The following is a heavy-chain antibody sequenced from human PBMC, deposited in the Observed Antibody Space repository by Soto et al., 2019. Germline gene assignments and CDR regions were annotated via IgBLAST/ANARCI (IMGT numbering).Heavy chain of an antibody. V-gene: IGHV4-59*01. CDR3: ARQRGNYFDY. Sequence: PSETLSLTCTVSCDSISTFYWSWIRQPPGKGLEWIGYIYYTGSTNYNPSLKSRVTMSVDTSKKQFSLKLTSVNAADTAVYYCARQRGNYFDYWGQGRLVTV. CDR2: IYYTGST. J-gene: IGHJ4*02. CDR1: CDSISTFY. D-gene: IGHD3-10*01.